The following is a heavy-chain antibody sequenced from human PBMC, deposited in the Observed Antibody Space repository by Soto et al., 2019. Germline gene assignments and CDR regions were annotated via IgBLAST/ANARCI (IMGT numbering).Heavy chain of an antibody. Sequence: VGSLRLSCAASGFTFRDYHMTWIRQAPGKGLEWGSYISSTGRTIYYADSVKGRFTISRDNGKNSLYLQMNSLRAEDTAVYYCASDEGYGDPTFYYSYYMDVWGKGTTVTVSS. CDR1: GFTFRDYH. D-gene: IGHD4-17*01. V-gene: IGHV3-11*01. CDR3: ASDEGYGDPTFYYSYYMDV. J-gene: IGHJ6*03. CDR2: ISSTGRTI.